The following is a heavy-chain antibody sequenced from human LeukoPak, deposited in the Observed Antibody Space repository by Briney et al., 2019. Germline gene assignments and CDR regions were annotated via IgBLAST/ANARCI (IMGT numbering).Heavy chain of an antibody. Sequence: PGRSLRLSCAASGFTFSSYWMTWVRQAPGKGLEWVANIKQDGSGKYYVDSVKGRFTISRDNAKNSLYLQMNSLRAEDTAVYYCAGGRDVYRYWGQGTLVTVSS. CDR1: GFTFSSYW. CDR3: AGGRDVYRY. J-gene: IGHJ4*02. V-gene: IGHV3-7*01. D-gene: IGHD5-24*01. CDR2: IKQDGSGK.